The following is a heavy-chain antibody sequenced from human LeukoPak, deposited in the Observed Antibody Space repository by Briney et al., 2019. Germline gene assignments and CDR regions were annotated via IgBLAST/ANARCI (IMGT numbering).Heavy chain of an antibody. V-gene: IGHV4-61*02. D-gene: IGHD4-23*01. CDR1: GGSIGSGSYY. CDR2: IYTGGST. J-gene: IGHJ4*02. CDR3: AREWDYGGNRYFDY. Sequence: SETLSLSCTVSGGSIGSGSYYWSWILQPAGKRLEWIGRIYTGGSTNYNPSLKSRVTISLDTSNNQFSLKLSSVTAADTAVYYCAREWDYGGNRYFDYWGQGTLVTVSS.